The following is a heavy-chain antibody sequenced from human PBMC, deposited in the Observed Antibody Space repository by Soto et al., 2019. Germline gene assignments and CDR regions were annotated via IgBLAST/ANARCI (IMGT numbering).Heavy chain of an antibody. V-gene: IGHV4-30-4*01. J-gene: IGHJ6*02. CDR1: GGSISNGDYY. Sequence: SETLPVTCTDSGGSISNGDYYWSWIRQPPGKGLEWIGYIYYSGSTYYNPSLKSRVTISEDTSKNQFSLKLSSLTAADTAVYYCARVGYGSRSNFYGVDVWGQGTTVTVSS. CDR3: ARVGYGSRSNFYGVDV. D-gene: IGHD3-10*01. CDR2: IYYSGST.